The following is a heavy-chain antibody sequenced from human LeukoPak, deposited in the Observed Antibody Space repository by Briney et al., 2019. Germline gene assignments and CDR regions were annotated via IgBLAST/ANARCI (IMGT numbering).Heavy chain of an antibody. CDR1: GFTFSSYA. J-gene: IGHJ4*02. CDR3: TKGMDSSGWLFDY. CDR2: ISGSGGST. D-gene: IGHD6-19*01. V-gene: IGHV3-23*01. Sequence: SGGSMRLSCAASGFTFSSYAMSWVRQAPGKWMEWVSAISGSGGSTYYADSVKGRFTISRDNSKNALYLQMNSLRADDTAVYYCTKGMDSSGWLFDYWGQGTLVTVSS.